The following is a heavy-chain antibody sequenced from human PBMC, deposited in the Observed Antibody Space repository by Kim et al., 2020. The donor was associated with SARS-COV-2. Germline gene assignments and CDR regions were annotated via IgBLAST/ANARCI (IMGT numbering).Heavy chain of an antibody. Sequence: RFTISRDNAKNSLYLQMNSLRAEDTAVYYCARYLEGPPSKAGWLVPFDYWGQGTLVTVSS. V-gene: IGHV3-11*01. D-gene: IGHD6-19*01. J-gene: IGHJ4*02. CDR3: ARYLEGPPSKAGWLVPFDY.